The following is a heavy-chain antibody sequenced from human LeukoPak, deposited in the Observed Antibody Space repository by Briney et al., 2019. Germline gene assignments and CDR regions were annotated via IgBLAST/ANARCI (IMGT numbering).Heavy chain of an antibody. V-gene: IGHV4-31*03. CDR1: GGSISSGGYY. CDR3: ARGPGLYYYDSSGSLDY. D-gene: IGHD3-22*01. Sequence: PSQTLSLTCTVSGGSISSGGYYWSWIRQHPGKGLEWIGYIYYSGSTYYNPSLKSRVTISVDTSKNQFSLKLSSVTAADTAVYYCARGPGLYYYDSSGSLDYWGQGTLVTVSS. CDR2: IYYSGST. J-gene: IGHJ4*02.